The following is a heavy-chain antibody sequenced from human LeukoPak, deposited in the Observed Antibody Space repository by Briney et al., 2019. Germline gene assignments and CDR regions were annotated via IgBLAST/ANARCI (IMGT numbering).Heavy chain of an antibody. CDR2: INHSGST. CDR3: ARMKGIAVAGTLLDY. D-gene: IGHD6-19*01. V-gene: IGHV4-34*01. Sequence: SETLSLTCAVYGGSFSGYYWSWIRQPPGKGLEWIGEINHSGSTNYNPSLKSRVTISVDTSKNQFSLKLSSVTAADTAVYYCARMKGIAVAGTLLDYWGQGTPVTVSS. J-gene: IGHJ4*02. CDR1: GGSFSGYY.